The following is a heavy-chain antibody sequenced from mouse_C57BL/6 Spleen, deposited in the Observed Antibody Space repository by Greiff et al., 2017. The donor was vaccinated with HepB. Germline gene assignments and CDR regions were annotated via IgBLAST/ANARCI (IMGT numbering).Heavy chain of an antibody. CDR2: VHPNSGST. CDR3: ERFYYCDAMDY. V-gene: IGHV1-64*01. Sequence: VQLQQPGAELVKPGASVKLSCKASGYTFTSYWMHWVKQRPGQGLEWIGMVHPNSGSTNYNEKFKSKATLTVDKSSSTAYMQLSSLTSEDSAVYYCERFYYCDAMDYWGQGTSVTVTS. J-gene: IGHJ4*01. CDR1: GYTFTSYW. D-gene: IGHD1-1*01.